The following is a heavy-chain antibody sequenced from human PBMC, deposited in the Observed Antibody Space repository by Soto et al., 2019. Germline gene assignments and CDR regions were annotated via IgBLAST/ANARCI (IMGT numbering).Heavy chain of an antibody. V-gene: IGHV3-15*05. J-gene: IGHJ4*02. Sequence: GGSLRLSCAVSGFIFGDAWLSWVRQAPGKGLEWVGRVKRKSDGETTDYAAPVTGRFTISRDDSKPTVYLQMNSLKIEDTGIYYCVAGSPFEYWGQGTLVTVSS. CDR1: GFIFGDAW. CDR3: VAGSPFEY. D-gene: IGHD1-26*01. CDR2: VKRKSDGETT.